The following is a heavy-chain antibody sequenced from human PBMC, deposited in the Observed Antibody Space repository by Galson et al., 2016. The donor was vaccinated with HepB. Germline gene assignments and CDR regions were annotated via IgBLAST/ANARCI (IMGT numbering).Heavy chain of an antibody. J-gene: IGHJ6*02. CDR2: ISSDGRKK. CDR3: TRVIRASDWRYYYFYGMDV. D-gene: IGHD3-9*01. V-gene: IGHV3-30*04. Sequence: SLRLSCAASGFTFRSYTIHWVRQAPGKGLEWVAFISSDGRKKYYADSVKGRFTISRDNSKNTLSLQMNSLRAEDTAVYYCTRVIRASDWRYYYFYGMDVWRQGTTVTVSS. CDR1: GFTFRSYT.